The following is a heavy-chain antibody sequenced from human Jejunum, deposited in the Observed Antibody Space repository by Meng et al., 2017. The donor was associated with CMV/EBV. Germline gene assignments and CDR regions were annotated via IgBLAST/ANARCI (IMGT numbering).Heavy chain of an antibody. CDR2: INGDGTRT. D-gene: IGHD3-10*01. V-gene: IGHV3-74*01. CDR3: ATGDSYYYNY. Sequence: SCVASGLTFSKYWMHWVRQAPGKGLVWVSLINGDGTRTPYADSVKGRFTISRDNAKNTLYVQMNSLRVEDTAVYYCATGDSYYYNYWGRGTLVTVSS. J-gene: IGHJ4*02. CDR1: GLTFSKYW.